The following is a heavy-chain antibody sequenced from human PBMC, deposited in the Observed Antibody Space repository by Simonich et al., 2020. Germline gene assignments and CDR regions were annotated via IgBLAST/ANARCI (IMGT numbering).Heavy chain of an antibody. D-gene: IGHD1-1*01. CDR1: GYTFTSFG. CDR2: ISAYNGNT. Sequence: QVQLVQSGAEVKKPGASVKVSCKASGYTFTSFGISWGRQAPGQGLEWMGWISAYNGNTNYAQNLKGRVTMTTDTSTSTAYMELRSLRSDDTAVYYCARSTTGTTAFDIWGQGTMVTVSS. V-gene: IGHV1-18*01. CDR3: ARSTTGTTAFDI. J-gene: IGHJ3*02.